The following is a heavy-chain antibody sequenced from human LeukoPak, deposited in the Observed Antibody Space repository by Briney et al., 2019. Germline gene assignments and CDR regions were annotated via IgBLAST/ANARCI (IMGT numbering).Heavy chain of an antibody. J-gene: IGHJ4*02. V-gene: IGHV3-23*01. CDR2: ISGSGGST. D-gene: IGHD6-13*01. CDR3: ARGIAAAEQLDY. Sequence: GGSLRLSCAASGFTFSSYAMSWVRQAPGKGLEWVSAISGSGGSTYYADSVKGRFTISRDNSKNTLYLQMNSLRAEDTAVYYCARGIAAAEQLDYWGQGTLVTVSS. CDR1: GFTFSSYA.